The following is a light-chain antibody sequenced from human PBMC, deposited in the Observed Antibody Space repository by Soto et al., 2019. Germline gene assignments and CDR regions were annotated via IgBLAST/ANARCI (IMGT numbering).Light chain of an antibody. J-gene: IGLJ2*01. Sequence: QSALTQPASVSGSPGQSITISCTGTSSDVGAYNYVSWYQQHPGKAPKVIIYDVSNRPSGVSNRFSGSKSGNTASLTISGLQAEDEADYYCCSYTTSSTVVFGGGTKLTVL. V-gene: IGLV2-14*01. CDR3: CSYTTSSTVV. CDR2: DVS. CDR1: SSDVGAYNY.